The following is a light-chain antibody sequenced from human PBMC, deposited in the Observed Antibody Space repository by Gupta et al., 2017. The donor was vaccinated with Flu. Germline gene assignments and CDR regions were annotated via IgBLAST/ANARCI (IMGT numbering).Light chain of an antibody. CDR3: QSYDSSLNGWV. J-gene: IGLJ3*02. V-gene: IGLV1-40*01. Sequence: QSVLTQPPSVSGAPGQRVTISCAGSRSNIGAGYDVHWYQQFPGVAPKLLTYGNGNRPSGVPDRFSGSKSGTSASLAITGLQAEDGADYYCQSYDSSLNGWVFGGGTKLT. CDR1: RSNIGAGYD. CDR2: GNG.